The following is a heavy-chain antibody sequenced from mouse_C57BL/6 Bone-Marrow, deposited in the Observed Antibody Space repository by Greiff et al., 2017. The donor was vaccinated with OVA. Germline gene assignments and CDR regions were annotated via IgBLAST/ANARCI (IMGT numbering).Heavy chain of an antibody. CDR1: GYTFTSYW. J-gene: IGHJ1*03. CDR3: ARTLYYGSSPWYVDV. Sequence: LQQPGAELVKPGASVKLSCKASGYTFTSYWMQWVKQRPGQGLEWIGEIDPSDSYPNSNQKFKGKATLTVDTSSSTAYMQLSSLTSEDSAVYYCARTLYYGSSPWYVDVWGTGTTVTVSS. D-gene: IGHD1-1*01. V-gene: IGHV1-50*01. CDR2: IDPSDSYP.